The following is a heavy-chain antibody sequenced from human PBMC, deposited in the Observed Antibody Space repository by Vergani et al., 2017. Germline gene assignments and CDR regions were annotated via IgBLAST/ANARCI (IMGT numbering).Heavy chain of an antibody. CDR1: GGTFSSYA. V-gene: IGHV1-69*11. CDR2: IIPILGTA. D-gene: IGHD2-2*01. Sequence: QVQLVQSGAEVKKPGSSVKVSCKASGGTFSSYAISWVRQAPGQGLEWMGRIIPILGTANYAQKFQGRVTITADESTSTAYMELSRLRSEATAVYYCARGLTGDCSSTSCLNTPCYYYYYMDVWGKGTTVTVAS. J-gene: IGHJ6*03. CDR3: ARGLTGDCSSTSCLNTPCYYYYYMDV.